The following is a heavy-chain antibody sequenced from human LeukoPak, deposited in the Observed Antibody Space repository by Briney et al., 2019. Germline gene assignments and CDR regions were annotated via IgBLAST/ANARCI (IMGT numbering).Heavy chain of an antibody. J-gene: IGHJ6*03. CDR1: GFTFGDYA. CDR3: PRRGGYYYMDV. Sequence: GGSLRLSCAASGFTFGDYAVSWVRQAPGKGLEWVGFIRNKAFGGATDYAASVKGRFTISRDDSKGIAYLQMNSLETEDTAVYYCPRRGGYYYMDVWGRGTTVTVSS. D-gene: IGHD3-10*01. CDR2: IRNKAFGGAT. V-gene: IGHV3-49*04.